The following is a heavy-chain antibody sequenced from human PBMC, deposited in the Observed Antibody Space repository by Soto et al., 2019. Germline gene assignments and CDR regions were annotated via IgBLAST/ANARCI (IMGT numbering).Heavy chain of an antibody. Sequence: PGGSLRLSCAASGFTFSSYGMHWVRQAPGKGLEWVAVISYDGSNKYYADSVKGRFTISRDNSKNTLYLQMNSLRAEDTAVYYCAKDRYSSSSWNYYYGMDVWGQGTTVTVS. D-gene: IGHD6-6*01. V-gene: IGHV3-30*18. CDR3: AKDRYSSSSWNYYYGMDV. CDR2: ISYDGSNK. CDR1: GFTFSSYG. J-gene: IGHJ6*02.